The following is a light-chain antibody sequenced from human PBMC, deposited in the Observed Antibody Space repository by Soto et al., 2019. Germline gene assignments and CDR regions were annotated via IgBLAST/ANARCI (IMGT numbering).Light chain of an antibody. CDR1: SSDVGDYNY. V-gene: IGLV2-8*01. CDR3: SLYVGNNNLV. CDR2: EVS. J-gene: IGLJ2*01. Sequence: QSVLPQPPSTSGSPGQSVTISCTGTSSDVGDYNYVSWYQQHPGKAPKLMIYEVSKRPSGVPDRFSGSKSGNTASLTVSGLQAEDEADYYCSLYVGNNNLVFGGGTKLTVL.